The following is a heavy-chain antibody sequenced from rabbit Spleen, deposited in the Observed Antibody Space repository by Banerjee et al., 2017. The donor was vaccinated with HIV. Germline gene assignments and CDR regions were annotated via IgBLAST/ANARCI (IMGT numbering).Heavy chain of an antibody. CDR2: IDTGSSGFT. CDR3: ARDSGTSFSSYGMDL. V-gene: IGHV1S45*01. D-gene: IGHD8-1*01. Sequence: LEESGGGLVKPGGTLTLTCTVSGFSFSSNWICWVRQAPGKGLEWIACIDTGSSGFTYFASWAKGRFTISKTSSTTVTLQVTSLTAADTATYFCARDSGTSFSSYGMDLWGPGTLVTVS. J-gene: IGHJ6*01. CDR1: GFSFSSNW.